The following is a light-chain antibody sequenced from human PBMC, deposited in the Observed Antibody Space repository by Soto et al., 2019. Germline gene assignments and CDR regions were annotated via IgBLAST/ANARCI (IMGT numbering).Light chain of an antibody. CDR3: QSYDSSLSVLYV. V-gene: IGLV1-40*01. CDR1: TSNIGAGYE. J-gene: IGLJ1*01. Sequence: QSVLTQPPSLSGAPGHRVIISCTGSTSNIGAGYEVHWFQQLPGTAPKLLIYGNINRPSGVPDRFSGSKSGTSAPLAITGLQPEDEADYYCQSYDSSLSVLYVSGTGTRSPS. CDR2: GNI.